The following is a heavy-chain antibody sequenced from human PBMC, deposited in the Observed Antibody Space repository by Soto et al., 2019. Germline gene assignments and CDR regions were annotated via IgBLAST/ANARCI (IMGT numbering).Heavy chain of an antibody. V-gene: IGHV4-4*07. J-gene: IGHJ2*01. CDR2: MFDSGTT. CDR1: SGSVNNYH. Sequence: QVEVQESGPGLVKPSETLSLTCTFSSGSVNNYHLSWIRQPAGGGLESVGRMFDSGTTKLNPSLQSRVTMSKDGWKNQFSLKLTSVTAADTGVYYCARDHLSCYFDLWGRGTLVTVSS. CDR3: ARDHLSCYFDL.